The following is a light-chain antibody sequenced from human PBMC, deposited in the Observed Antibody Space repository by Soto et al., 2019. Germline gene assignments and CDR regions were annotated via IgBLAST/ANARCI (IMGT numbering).Light chain of an antibody. Sequence: QSALTQPASVSGSPGQSITISCTGTSSDVGGYNYVSWFQHHPGNAPKLIIYEVTKRPSGVPDRFSGSKSGNTASLTVSGLQVEDEAEYYCCSYGGRVNLVFGGGTKLTVL. CDR3: CSYGGRVNLV. CDR1: SSDVGGYNY. V-gene: IGLV2-8*01. CDR2: EVT. J-gene: IGLJ2*01.